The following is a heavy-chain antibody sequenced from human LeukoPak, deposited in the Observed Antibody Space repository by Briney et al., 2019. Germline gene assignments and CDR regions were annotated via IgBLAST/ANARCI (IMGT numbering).Heavy chain of an antibody. CDR1: GYTFTGYY. CDR3: ARAGPYCSSTSCLIGWFDP. D-gene: IGHD2-2*01. J-gene: IGHJ5*02. V-gene: IGHV1-2*06. Sequence: GASVKVSCKASGYTFTGYYMHWVRQAPGQGLEWMGRINPNSGGTNYAQKFQGRVTMARDTSISTAYMELGRLKSDDPAVYYWARAGPYCSSTSCLIGWFDPWGQGTLVTVSS. CDR2: INPNSGGT.